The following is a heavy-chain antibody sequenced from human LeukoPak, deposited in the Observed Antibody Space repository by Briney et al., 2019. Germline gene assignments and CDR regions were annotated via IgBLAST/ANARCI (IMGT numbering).Heavy chain of an antibody. V-gene: IGHV3-21*01. Sequence: GSLRLSCAASGFTFSSYSMNWVRQAPGKGLEWVSSISSSSSYIYYADSVKSRFTISRDNAKNSLYLQMNSLRAEDTAVYYCARRYYDSSGYYYAGEGYRYYYFDYWGQGTLVTVSS. CDR2: ISSSSSYI. D-gene: IGHD3-22*01. CDR1: GFTFSSYS. CDR3: ARRYYDSSGYYYAGEGYRYYYFDY. J-gene: IGHJ4*02.